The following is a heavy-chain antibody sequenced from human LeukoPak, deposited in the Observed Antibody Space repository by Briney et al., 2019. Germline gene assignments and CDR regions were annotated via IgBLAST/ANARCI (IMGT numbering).Heavy chain of an antibody. CDR3: ARPGSAWFDAFDI. V-gene: IGHV4-39*01. Sequence: PGGSLRLSCAASGFIFSSYWMSWVRQPPGKGLEWIGSISYSGSTHYNPSLQSRFTISVDTSKNQFSLKVTSVTASDTAVYYCARPGSAWFDAFDIWGQGTLVTVSS. CDR2: ISYSGST. J-gene: IGHJ3*02. D-gene: IGHD6-19*01. CDR1: GFIFSSYW.